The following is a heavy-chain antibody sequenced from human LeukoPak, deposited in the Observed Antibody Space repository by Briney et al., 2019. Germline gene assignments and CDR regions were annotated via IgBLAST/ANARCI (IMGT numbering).Heavy chain of an antibody. D-gene: IGHD2-2*01. J-gene: IGHJ2*01. CDR2: IIPIFGTA. V-gene: IGHV1-69*13. CDR1: GGTFSSYA. Sequence: SVKVSCKASGGTFSSYAISWVRQAPGQGLEWMGGIIPIFGTANYAQKFQGRVTITADESTSTAYMELSSLRSEDTAVYYCASGERRYCSGTSCYPIRYWYFDLWGRGTLVTVSS. CDR3: ASGERRYCSGTSCYPIRYWYFDL.